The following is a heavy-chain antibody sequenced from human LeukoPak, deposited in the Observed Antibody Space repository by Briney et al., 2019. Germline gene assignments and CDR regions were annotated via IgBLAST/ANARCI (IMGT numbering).Heavy chain of an antibody. CDR1: GFTFSSYS. V-gene: IGHV3-21*01. CDR3: ARLMVAATFDY. Sequence: GGSLRLSCAASGFTFSSYSINWVRQAPGKGLEWVSSISSSSSYIYYADSVKGRFTISRDNAKNSLYLQMNSLRAEDTAVYYCARLMVAATFDYWGQGTLVTVSS. CDR2: ISSSSSYI. J-gene: IGHJ4*02. D-gene: IGHD2-15*01.